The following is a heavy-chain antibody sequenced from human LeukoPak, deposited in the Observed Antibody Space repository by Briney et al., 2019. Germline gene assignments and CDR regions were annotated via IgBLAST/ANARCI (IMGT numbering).Heavy chain of an antibody. J-gene: IGHJ4*02. D-gene: IGHD3-16*01. CDR3: ATFRWGVGFEY. CDR2: IHHSGTT. Sequence: SETLSLTCAVYGGSFSGSFSDYYWTCIRQAPGKGLEWIGEIHHSGTTNYNPSLKSRVTISVDTSKNQFSLKLNSLTAADTAVYYCATFRWGVGFEYWGKGTLATVSS. CDR1: GGSFSGSFSDYY. V-gene: IGHV4-34*01.